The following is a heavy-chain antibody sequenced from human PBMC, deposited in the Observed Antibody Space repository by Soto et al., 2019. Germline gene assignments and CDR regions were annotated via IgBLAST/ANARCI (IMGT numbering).Heavy chain of an antibody. J-gene: IGHJ4*02. V-gene: IGHV3-30-3*01. D-gene: IGHD4-4*01. Sequence: QVQLVESGGGVVQPGRSLRLSCAASGFTFSSYAMQWVRQAPGKGLEWVAVISYDGSNKYYADSVKGRFTISRDNSKNTLYLQMNSLRAEDTAVYYCARVVSTVTIVFDYWGQGTLVTVSS. CDR1: GFTFSSYA. CDR2: ISYDGSNK. CDR3: ARVVSTVTIVFDY.